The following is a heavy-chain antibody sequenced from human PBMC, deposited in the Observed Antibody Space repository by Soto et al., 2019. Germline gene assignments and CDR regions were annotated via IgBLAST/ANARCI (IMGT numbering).Heavy chain of an antibody. CDR1: GFTFSSYA. CDR2: ISSSSSYI. D-gene: IGHD1-26*01. Sequence: GGSLRLSCAASGFTFSSYAMHWVRQAPGKGLEWVSSISSSSSYIYYADSVKGRFTISRDNAKNSLYLQMNSLRAEDTAVYYCATGSGSPVAFDIWGQGTMVTVSS. CDR3: ATGSGSPVAFDI. V-gene: IGHV3-21*01. J-gene: IGHJ3*02.